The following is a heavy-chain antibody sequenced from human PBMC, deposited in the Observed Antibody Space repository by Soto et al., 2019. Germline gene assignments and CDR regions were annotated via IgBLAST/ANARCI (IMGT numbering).Heavy chain of an antibody. CDR1: GYTFTSYG. J-gene: IGHJ4*02. V-gene: IGHV1-8*02. D-gene: IGHD6-13*01. CDR2: MNPNSGNT. CDR3: ARVPRRVYRGSYYFDY. Sequence: ASVKVSCKASGYTFTSYGISWVRQAPGQGLEWMGWMNPNSGNTGYAQKFQGRVTMTRNTSISTAYMELSSLRSEDTAVYYCARVPRRVYRGSYYFDYWGQGTLVTVSS.